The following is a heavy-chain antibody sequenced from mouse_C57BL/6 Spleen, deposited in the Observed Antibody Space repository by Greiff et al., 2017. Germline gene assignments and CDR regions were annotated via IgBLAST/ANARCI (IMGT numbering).Heavy chain of an antibody. D-gene: IGHD1-1*01. CDR3: ARGDYYGPFDY. CDR1: GYAFTNSL. Sequence: QVQLQQSGAELVRPGTSVKVSCKASGYAFTNSLIEWVKQRPGQGLEWIGVINPGSGGTNYNEKFKGKETLTADKSSSPAYMQLSSLTSEDSAVYFCARGDYYGPFDYWGQGTTLTVSS. V-gene: IGHV1-54*01. J-gene: IGHJ2*01. CDR2: INPGSGGT.